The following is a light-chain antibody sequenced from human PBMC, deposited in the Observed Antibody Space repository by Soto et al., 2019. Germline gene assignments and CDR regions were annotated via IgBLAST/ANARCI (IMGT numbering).Light chain of an antibody. J-gene: IGLJ1*01. CDR1: SSDVGGYNY. V-gene: IGLV2-14*01. Sequence: QSVLTQPASVSGSPGQSITISCTGTSSDVGGYNYVSWYQHHPGNAPKLIIYEVSNRPSGVSNRFSGSKSANTASLTISGLQADDEADYYCSSYTNSGTYVFGIGTKVTAL. CDR3: SSYTNSGTYV. CDR2: EVS.